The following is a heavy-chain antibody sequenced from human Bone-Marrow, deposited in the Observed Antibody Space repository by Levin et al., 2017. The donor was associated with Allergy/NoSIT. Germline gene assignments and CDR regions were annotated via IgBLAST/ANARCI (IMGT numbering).Heavy chain of an antibody. D-gene: IGHD3-16*01. V-gene: IGHV3-23*01. CDR1: GFTFGTYA. CDR3: AKGRIMIKFGTFEY. J-gene: IGHJ4*01. Sequence: GGSLRLSCTASGFTFGTYAMSWVRQAPGKGLECVSGISASGGTTYYADSVKGRFTISRDNSRNTLYLQMNRLRAEDTAVYYCAKGRIMIKFGTFEYWGQGTLISVSS. CDR2: ISASGGTT.